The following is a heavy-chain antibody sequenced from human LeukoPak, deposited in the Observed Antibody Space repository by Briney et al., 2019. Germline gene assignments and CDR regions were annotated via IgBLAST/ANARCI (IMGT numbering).Heavy chain of an antibody. J-gene: IGHJ6*02. Sequence: PGGSLRLSCAASGFTLSNHWMTWVRQVPGRGLEWVANVNRDGSETYYLDSVKGRFTISRDNAKNSLYLQMNSLRAEDTALYYCVRNNAMDVWGQGTTVIVSS. V-gene: IGHV3-7*03. CDR3: VRNNAMDV. D-gene: IGHD2-8*01. CDR1: GFTLSNHW. CDR2: VNRDGSET.